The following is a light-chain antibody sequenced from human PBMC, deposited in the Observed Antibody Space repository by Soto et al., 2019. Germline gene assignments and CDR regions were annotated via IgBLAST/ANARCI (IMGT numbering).Light chain of an antibody. CDR2: EAT. Sequence: QSVLTQPASVSGSPGQSITISCAGTRSDIGASNSVSWYQHLPGRSPTLIIYEATNRPSGVSERFSGSKAGDTASLTISGLQADDDSEYFCISYKTDDTFVFGGGSKLTVL. J-gene: IGLJ1*01. CDR3: ISYKTDDTFV. CDR1: RSDIGASNS. V-gene: IGLV2-14*01.